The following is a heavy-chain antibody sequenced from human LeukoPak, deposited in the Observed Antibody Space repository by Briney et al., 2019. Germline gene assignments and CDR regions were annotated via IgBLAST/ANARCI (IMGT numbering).Heavy chain of an antibody. J-gene: IGHJ4*02. Sequence: ASVKVSCKASGYTFTTYYMHWVRQAPGRGLEWMGMINPSGGSTSYAQKFQGRVTMTRDTSTSTVYMELSSLRSEDTAVYYCASGPGDYEFYWGQGTLVTVSS. CDR3: ASGPGDYEFY. D-gene: IGHD4-17*01. V-gene: IGHV1-46*01. CDR1: GYTFTTYY. CDR2: INPSGGST.